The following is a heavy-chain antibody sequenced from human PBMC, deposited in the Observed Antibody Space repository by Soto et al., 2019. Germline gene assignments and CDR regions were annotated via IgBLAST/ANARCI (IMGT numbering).Heavy chain of an antibody. CDR2: ISAYNGNT. CDR3: AREDVDTGL. CDR1: GYTFRTYG. J-gene: IGHJ4*02. Sequence: ASVKVSCKTSGYTFRTYGITWVRQAPGQGLEWMGWISAYNGNTNYAQKLQGRVTLTTDTSTSTAYMELRSLTSDDTAVYFCAREDVDTGLWGQGTLVTVSX. V-gene: IGHV1-18*01. D-gene: IGHD5-18*01.